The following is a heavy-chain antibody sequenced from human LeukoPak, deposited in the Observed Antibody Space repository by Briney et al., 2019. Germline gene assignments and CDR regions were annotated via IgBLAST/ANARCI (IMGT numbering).Heavy chain of an antibody. Sequence: GGSLRLSCAASGFVFSTYWMNWIRQAPGKGLEWVANIKQDGSVKYYLDSVEGRFTISRDNAKNLLYLQMNNLRAEDTAVYYCAKPITITGATDGFDIWGQGAKVIVSS. D-gene: IGHD5-12*01. J-gene: IGHJ3*02. CDR3: AKPITITGATDGFDI. CDR2: IKQDGSVK. V-gene: IGHV3-7*01. CDR1: GFVFSTYW.